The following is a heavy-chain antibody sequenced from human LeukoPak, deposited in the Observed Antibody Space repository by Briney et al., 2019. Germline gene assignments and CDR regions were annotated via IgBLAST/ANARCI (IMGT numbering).Heavy chain of an antibody. CDR1: GDTFSRYN. CDR2: ISISSSYI. J-gene: IGHJ4*02. D-gene: IGHD5-18*01. CDR3: ARERYSYGFDY. V-gene: IGHV3-21*01. Sequence: GGTLRLSCAASGDTFSRYNMNWVRQAPGKGLEWDSSISISSSYIQYADSMKGRFTISRDNAKNSLYLQMNSLRAEDTAVYYCARERYSYGFDYWGQGTLVTVSS.